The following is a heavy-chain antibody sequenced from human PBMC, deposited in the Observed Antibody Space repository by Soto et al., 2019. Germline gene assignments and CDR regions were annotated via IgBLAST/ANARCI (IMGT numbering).Heavy chain of an antibody. CDR1: GITINTDG. Sequence: VHLVESGGGSVQPGGSLRLSCAASGITINTDGMNWVRQAPGKGLEWVSYISSSSDTIYYADFVKGRFTISRDNAKNSRYLQMNILRVEDTATYYCARGMGMATTGRYDYWGQGTLVTVSS. CDR2: ISSSSDTI. J-gene: IGHJ4*02. V-gene: IGHV3-48*01. D-gene: IGHD1-1*01. CDR3: ARGMGMATTGRYDY.